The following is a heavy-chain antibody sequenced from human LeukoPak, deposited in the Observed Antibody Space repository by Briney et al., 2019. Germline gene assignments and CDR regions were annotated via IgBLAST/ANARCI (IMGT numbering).Heavy chain of an antibody. Sequence: ASVKVSCKASGYTFTSYGISWVRQAPGQGLEWMGWISTYNDNIHYAQKLQGRVTMTTDTSTSTAYMELRSLRSDDTAIYYCARRLYCSGGSCYSGGDYWGQGTLVIVSS. CDR3: ARRLYCSGGSCYSGGDY. J-gene: IGHJ4*02. CDR2: ISTYNDNI. D-gene: IGHD2-15*01. V-gene: IGHV1-18*01. CDR1: GYTFTSYG.